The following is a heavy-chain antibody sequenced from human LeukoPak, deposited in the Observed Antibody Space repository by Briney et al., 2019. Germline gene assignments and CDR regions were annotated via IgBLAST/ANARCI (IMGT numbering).Heavy chain of an antibody. J-gene: IGHJ5*02. D-gene: IGHD4-17*01. CDR3: ARRRSPSNGDWFDP. V-gene: IGHV2-70*11. Sequence: RESSPALVKPTQTLTLTCTFSGFSLSTSGMCVSWIRQPPGKALEWLARIDWDDDKYYSTSLKSRLTIAKDTSKNQVVLTMTNMDPVDTATFYCARRRSPSNGDWFDPWGQGTLVTVSS. CDR2: IDWDDDK. CDR1: GFSLSTSGMC.